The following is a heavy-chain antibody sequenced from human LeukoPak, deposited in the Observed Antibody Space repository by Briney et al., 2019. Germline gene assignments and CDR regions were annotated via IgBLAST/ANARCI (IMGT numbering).Heavy chain of an antibody. V-gene: IGHV3-7*01. CDR2: IKQDGSER. Sequence: GGSLRLSCAASGFTFSSYWMTWVRQPPGTGLEWVATIKQDGSERYYVDSVKGRFSISRDNARNPLYLQMNSLRAEDTAVYYCAREYSSDWPTRFDYWGQGTLVAVSS. CDR3: AREYSSDWPTRFDY. CDR1: GFTFSSYW. J-gene: IGHJ4*02. D-gene: IGHD6-19*01.